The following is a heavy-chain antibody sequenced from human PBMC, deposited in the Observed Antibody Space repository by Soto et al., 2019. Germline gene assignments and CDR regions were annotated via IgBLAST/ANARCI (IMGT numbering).Heavy chain of an antibody. J-gene: IGHJ3*02. Sequence: GGSLRLSCAASGFTFSSYGMHWVRQAPGKGLEWVAVIWYDGSNKYYADSVKGRFTISRDNSKNTLYLQMNSPRAEDTAVYYCARDPNYYGSGSYYKPAENAFDIWGQGTMVTVSS. CDR3: ARDPNYYGSGSYYKPAENAFDI. D-gene: IGHD3-10*01. CDR2: IWYDGSNK. CDR1: GFTFSSYG. V-gene: IGHV3-33*01.